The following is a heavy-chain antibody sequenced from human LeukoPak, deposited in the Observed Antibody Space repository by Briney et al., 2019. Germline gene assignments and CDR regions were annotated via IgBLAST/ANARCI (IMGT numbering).Heavy chain of an antibody. D-gene: IGHD5-18*01. J-gene: IGHJ4*02. Sequence: SETLSLTCAVYGGSFSGYCWSWIRQPPGKGLEWIGEINHSGSTNYNPSLKSRVTISVDTSKNQFSLKLSSVTAADTAVYYCAVEGGYSYGYFDYWGQGTLVTVSS. CDR3: AVEGGYSYGYFDY. V-gene: IGHV4-34*01. CDR2: INHSGST. CDR1: GGSFSGYC.